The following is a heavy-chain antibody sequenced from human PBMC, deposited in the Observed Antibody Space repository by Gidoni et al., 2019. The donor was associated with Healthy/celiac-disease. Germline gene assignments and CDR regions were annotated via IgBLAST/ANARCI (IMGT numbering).Heavy chain of an antibody. CDR2: IYYSGST. D-gene: IGHD2-2*01. V-gene: IGHV4-39*01. Sequence: QLQLQESGPGLVKPSETLSLTCTVSGGSISSSSYYWGWIRQPPGKGLEWIGSIYYSGSTYYNPSLKSRVTISVDTSKNQFSLKLSSVTAADTAVYYCARHWLLGYQLPGDSGMDVWGQGTTVTVSS. J-gene: IGHJ6*02. CDR1: GGSISSSSYY. CDR3: ARHWLLGYQLPGDSGMDV.